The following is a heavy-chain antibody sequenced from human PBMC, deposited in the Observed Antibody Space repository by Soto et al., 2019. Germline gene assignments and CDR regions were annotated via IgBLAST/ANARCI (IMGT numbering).Heavy chain of an antibody. V-gene: IGHV1-58*01. CDR3: AAEGPGYSSGWFDP. D-gene: IGHD5-18*01. Sequence: SVKVSCKASGFTFTSSAVQWVRQARGQRLEWIGWIVVGSGNTNYAQKFQERVTITRDMSTSTAYMELSSLRSEDTAVYYCAAEGPGYSSGWFDPWGQGTLVTVSS. J-gene: IGHJ5*02. CDR1: GFTFTSSA. CDR2: IVVGSGNT.